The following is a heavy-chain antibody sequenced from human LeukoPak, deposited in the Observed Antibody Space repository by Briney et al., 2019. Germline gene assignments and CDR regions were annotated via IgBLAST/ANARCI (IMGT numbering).Heavy chain of an antibody. Sequence: SGGSLRLSCAASGFTVSSNYMSWVRQAPGKGLEWVAVISYDGSNKYYADSVKGRFTISRDNSKNTLYLQMNSLRAEDTAVYYCARDKLTTVTTPDYWGQGTLVTVSS. CDR3: ARDKLTTVTTPDY. D-gene: IGHD4-17*01. CDR2: ISYDGSNK. J-gene: IGHJ4*02. CDR1: GFTVSSNY. V-gene: IGHV3-30-3*01.